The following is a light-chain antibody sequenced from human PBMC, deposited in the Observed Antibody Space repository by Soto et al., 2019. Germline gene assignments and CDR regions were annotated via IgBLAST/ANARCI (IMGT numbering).Light chain of an antibody. J-gene: IGKJ4*01. CDR1: QGIINY. CDR3: LQHNSYPLT. CDR2: AAS. Sequence: IQLTQSPSSLSASMGDRVTITCRASQGIINYLAWYQQKPGKAPKRLIYAASSLQSGVPSRFSGSGSGTEFTLTISRLQPEDFATYYCLQHNSYPLTFGGGTKVDIK. V-gene: IGKV1-17*01.